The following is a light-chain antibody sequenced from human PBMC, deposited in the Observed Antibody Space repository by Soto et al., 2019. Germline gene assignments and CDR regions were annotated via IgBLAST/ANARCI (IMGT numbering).Light chain of an antibody. Sequence: QSVLTQPASVSGSPGQSITISCTGTSSDVVSYNLVSWYQQHPGIAPKVLIYEGTKRPSGVSSRFSGSKSGNTASLTISGLLAEDEADYYCCSYAGSSTYVFGLGTKVTVL. V-gene: IGLV2-23*01. CDR2: EGT. CDR1: SSDVVSYNL. CDR3: CSYAGSSTYV. J-gene: IGLJ1*01.